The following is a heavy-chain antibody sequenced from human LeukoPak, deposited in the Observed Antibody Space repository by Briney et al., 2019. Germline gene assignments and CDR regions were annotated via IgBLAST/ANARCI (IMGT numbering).Heavy chain of an antibody. CDR2: IKQDGSEK. Sequence: QPEGSLRLSCAGSGFTFSDFWMTWVRQTPGKGLEWVANIKQDGSEKYYVDSVKGRFTISRDNTKNSLYLQMSSLRAEDTAVYYCTRVLRSSGGYWSGAVPDAFDIWGQGTVVTVSS. J-gene: IGHJ3*02. D-gene: IGHD1-26*01. CDR1: GFTFSDFW. CDR3: TRVLRSSGGYWSGAVPDAFDI. V-gene: IGHV3-7*01.